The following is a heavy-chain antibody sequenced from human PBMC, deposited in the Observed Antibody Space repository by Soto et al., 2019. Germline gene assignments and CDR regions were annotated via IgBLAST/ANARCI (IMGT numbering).Heavy chain of an antibody. V-gene: IGHV3-15*07. CDR1: GFTFSNAW. CDR2: VKSKTDGGTT. Sequence: EVQLVESGGGLVKPGGSLRLSCAASGFTFSNAWMNWVRQAPGKGLEWVGRVKSKTDGGTTDYAAPVKGRFTISRDDLKNTLYLQMNSLKTEDTAVYYCTTGGELLGATREYYYYYGMDVWGQGTTVTVSS. J-gene: IGHJ6*02. D-gene: IGHD1-26*01. CDR3: TTGGELLGATREYYYYYGMDV.